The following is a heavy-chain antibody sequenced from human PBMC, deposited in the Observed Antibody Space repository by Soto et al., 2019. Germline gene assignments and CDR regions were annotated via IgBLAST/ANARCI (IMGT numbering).Heavy chain of an antibody. CDR1: GFTFSSYS. CDR2: ISSSSSYI. CDR3: ARDRTVSIAVAGTGSYYYYYGMDV. V-gene: IGHV3-21*01. Sequence: EVQLVESGGGLVKPGGSLRLSCAASGFTFSSYSMNWVRQAPGKGLEWVSSISSSSSYIYYADSVKGRFTISRDNAKNSLYLQMNSLRAEDTDVYYCARDRTVSIAVAGTGSYYYYYGMDVWGQGTTVTVSS. J-gene: IGHJ6*02. D-gene: IGHD6-19*01.